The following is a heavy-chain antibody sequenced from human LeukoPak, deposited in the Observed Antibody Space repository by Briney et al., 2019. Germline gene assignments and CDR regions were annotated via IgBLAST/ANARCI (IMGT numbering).Heavy chain of an antibody. D-gene: IGHD3-16*02. CDR1: GYSFTSYW. V-gene: IGHV5-51*01. CDR2: IYPGDSDT. J-gene: IGHJ5*02. Sequence: GESLKISCKGSGYSFTSYWIGWVRQMPGKGLEWMGIIYPGDSDTRYSPSFQGQVTISADKSISTAYLQWSSLKASDTAMYYCARHYQAEYDYVWGSYRQNWFDPWGQGTLVTVSS. CDR3: ARHYQAEYDYVWGSYRQNWFDP.